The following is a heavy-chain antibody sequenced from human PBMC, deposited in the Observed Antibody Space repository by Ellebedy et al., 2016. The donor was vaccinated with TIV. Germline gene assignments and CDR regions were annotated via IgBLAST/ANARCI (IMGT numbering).Heavy chain of an antibody. D-gene: IGHD3-22*01. CDR3: AREHWAYYYDSRGPTDRNDY. CDR1: GFTFSSYW. J-gene: IGHJ4*02. V-gene: IGHV3-7*04. CDR2: IKQDGSEK. Sequence: PGGSLRLSCAASGFTFSSYWMSWVRQAPGKGLEWVANIKQDGSEKYYVDSVKGRFTISRDNAKNSLYLQMNSLRGEDTAVYYCAREHWAYYYDSRGPTDRNDYWGQGTLVTVSS.